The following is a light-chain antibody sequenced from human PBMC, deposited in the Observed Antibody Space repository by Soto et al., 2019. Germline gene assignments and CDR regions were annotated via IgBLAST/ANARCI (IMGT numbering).Light chain of an antibody. CDR1: SSDVGSYNY. CDR2: EVS. Sequence: QSALTQPASVSGSPGQSITISCTGTSSDVGSYNYVSWYQQHPRKAPKLMIYEVSNRPSGVSNRFSGSKSGSTASLTISGLQAADEADYCCSSFTTSSSLYVFGSGTKLTVL. CDR3: SSFTTSSSLYV. J-gene: IGLJ1*01. V-gene: IGLV2-14*01.